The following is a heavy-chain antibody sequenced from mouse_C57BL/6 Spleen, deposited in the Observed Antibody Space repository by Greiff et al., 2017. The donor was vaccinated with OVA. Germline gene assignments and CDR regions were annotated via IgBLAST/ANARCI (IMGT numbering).Heavy chain of an antibody. Sequence: EVMLVESGGGLVKPGGSLKLSCAASGFTFSDYGMHWVRQAPEKGLEWVAYISSGSSTLYYAETVKGRFTISRDNAKNTLFLQMTSLRSEDTAMYYCARLLCDYWGQGTTLTVSS. CDR2: ISSGSSTL. CDR1: GFTFSDYG. J-gene: IGHJ2*01. V-gene: IGHV5-17*01. CDR3: ARLLCDY.